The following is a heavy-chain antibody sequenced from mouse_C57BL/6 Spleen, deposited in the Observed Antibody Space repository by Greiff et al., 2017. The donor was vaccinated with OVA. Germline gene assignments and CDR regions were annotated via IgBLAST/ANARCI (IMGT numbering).Heavy chain of an antibody. V-gene: IGHV1-78*01. D-gene: IGHD2-5*01. Sequence: VHLVESDAELVKPGASVKISCKVSGYTFTDHTIHWMKQRPEQGLEWIGYIYPRDGSTKYNEKFKGKATLTADRSSSTAYMQLNSLTSEDSAVYFCARAYYSNYEGYFDYWGQGTTLTVSS. CDR3: ARAYYSNYEGYFDY. J-gene: IGHJ2*01. CDR2: IYPRDGST. CDR1: GYTFTDHT.